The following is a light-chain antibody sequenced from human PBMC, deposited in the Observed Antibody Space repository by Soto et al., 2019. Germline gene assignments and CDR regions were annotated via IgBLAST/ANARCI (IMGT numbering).Light chain of an antibody. J-gene: IGKJ2*01. Sequence: DLQMTQSPSSLSASVGDRVTITCRASQSLSSYLNWYQQKPGKAPKLLIYAASSLQSGVPSRFSGSGSGTDFTLTISSLQPEDFATYYCKQSYRTPPTFGQGTKLEIK. CDR1: QSLSSY. V-gene: IGKV1-39*01. CDR2: AAS. CDR3: KQSYRTPPT.